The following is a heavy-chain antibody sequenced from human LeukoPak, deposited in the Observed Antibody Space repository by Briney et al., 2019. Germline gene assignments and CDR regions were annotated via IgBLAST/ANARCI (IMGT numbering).Heavy chain of an antibody. Sequence: GGSLRLSCAASGFIFSSYNMNWVRQAPGKGLEWVSCISTTSSYIFYADSVRGRFTISRDNAKNSLYLQMDSLRAEDTAVYYCARGGIITSYAFEIWGQGTMVTVSS. CDR3: ARGGIITSYAFEI. D-gene: IGHD1-26*01. CDR1: GFIFSSYN. CDR2: ISTTSSYI. J-gene: IGHJ3*02. V-gene: IGHV3-21*01.